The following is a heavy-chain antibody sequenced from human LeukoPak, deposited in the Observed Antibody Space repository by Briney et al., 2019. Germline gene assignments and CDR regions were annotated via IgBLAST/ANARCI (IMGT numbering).Heavy chain of an antibody. D-gene: IGHD3-22*01. CDR1: NGSISNYY. Sequence: SETLSLTCTVSNGSISNYYWSWIRQPPGKGLEWIGYIYYSGSTNYNPSLKSRVTISVDTSENQFSLKLSSVTAADTAVYYCARGGLSYDSSSWFDYWGQGTLVTVSS. J-gene: IGHJ4*02. CDR2: IYYSGST. CDR3: ARGGLSYDSSSWFDY. V-gene: IGHV4-59*01.